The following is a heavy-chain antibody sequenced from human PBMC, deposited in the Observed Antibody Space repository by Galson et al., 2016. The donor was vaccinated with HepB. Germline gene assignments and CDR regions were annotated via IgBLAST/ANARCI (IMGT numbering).Heavy chain of an antibody. D-gene: IGHD3-22*01. CDR1: GFTFSSFA. CDR2: IGGSGGST. J-gene: IGHJ4*02. V-gene: IGHV3-23*01. CDR3: AKLTMIIVVTPHFDS. Sequence: SLRLSCAASGFTFSSFAMSWVRQAPGKGLEWVSVIGGSGGSTYYADSVKGRSTISRDNSKSTLYLEMNSLRADDTAIYYCAKLTMIIVVTPHFDSWGQGTLVTVSS.